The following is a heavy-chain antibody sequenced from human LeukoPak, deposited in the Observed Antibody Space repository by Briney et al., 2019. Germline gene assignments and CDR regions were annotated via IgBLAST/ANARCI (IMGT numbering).Heavy chain of an antibody. CDR2: FDPEDGET. Sequence: ASVKVSCKVSGYTPTELSMHWVRQAPGKGLEWMGGFDPEDGETIYAQKFQGRVTMTESTSTDTAYMELSSLRSEDTAVYYCATGGNYYDSSGYYSPFDYWGQGTLVTVSS. D-gene: IGHD3-22*01. CDR1: GYTPTELS. J-gene: IGHJ4*02. V-gene: IGHV1-24*01. CDR3: ATGGNYYDSSGYYSPFDY.